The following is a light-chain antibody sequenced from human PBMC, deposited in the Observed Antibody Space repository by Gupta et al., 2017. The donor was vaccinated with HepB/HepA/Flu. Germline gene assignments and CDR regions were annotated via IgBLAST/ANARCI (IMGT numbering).Light chain of an antibody. Sequence: DIQMTQSPSSLSASVGDRVTITCRASQSISSYLNWYKQKPGKAPKLLIYAASSWQSGVPSRFSGSGYGTDFTLTISSRQPEDFATYYCQQSDSNPSLTFGQGTKVEIK. CDR3: QQSDSNPSLT. V-gene: IGKV1-39*01. CDR1: QSISSY. J-gene: IGKJ1*01. CDR2: AAS.